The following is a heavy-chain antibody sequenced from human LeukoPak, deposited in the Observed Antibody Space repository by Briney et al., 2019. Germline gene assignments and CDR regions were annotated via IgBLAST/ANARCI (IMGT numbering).Heavy chain of an antibody. D-gene: IGHD2-15*01. J-gene: IGHJ4*02. Sequence: GSLRLSCAASGFIFSDYYMSWIRQAPGKGLEWVSYISSSGSTIYYADSMKGRFTISRDNAKNSLYLQMNNLRAEDTAVYYCARDRCSGGSCYHDFDYWGQGTLVTVSS. CDR1: GFIFSDYY. CDR2: ISSSGSTI. CDR3: ARDRCSGGSCYHDFDY. V-gene: IGHV3-11*01.